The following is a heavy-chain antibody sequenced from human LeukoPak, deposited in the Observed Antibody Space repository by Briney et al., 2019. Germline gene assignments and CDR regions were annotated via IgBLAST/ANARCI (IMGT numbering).Heavy chain of an antibody. CDR3: ARLRSPGDFDY. J-gene: IGHJ4*02. V-gene: IGHV4-4*02. D-gene: IGHD1-26*01. CDR2: IYYSGST. Sequence: SETLSLTCAVSGGSISSRNWWSWVRQPPEKGLEWIGTIYYSGSTYYNVSLKSRVTISVDTSKNQFSLNLSSVTAADTAVYYCARLRSPGDFDYWGQGTLVTVSS. CDR1: GGSISSRNW.